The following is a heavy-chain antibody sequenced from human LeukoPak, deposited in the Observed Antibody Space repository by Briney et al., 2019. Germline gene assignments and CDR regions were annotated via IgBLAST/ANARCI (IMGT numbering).Heavy chain of an antibody. J-gene: IGHJ4*02. D-gene: IGHD4-11*01. V-gene: IGHV4-34*01. CDR2: INHSGST. Sequence: SETLSLTCAVYGGSFSGYYWSWIRQPPGKGREWIGEINHSGSTNYNPSLKSRVTISVDTSKTQFSLKLSSVTAADTAVYYCARGHYSNYASFDYWGQGTLVTVSS. CDR1: GGSFSGYY. CDR3: ARGHYSNYASFDY.